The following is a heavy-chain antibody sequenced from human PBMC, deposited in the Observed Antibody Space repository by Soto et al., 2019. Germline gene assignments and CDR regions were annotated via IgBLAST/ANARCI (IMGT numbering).Heavy chain of an antibody. CDR2: IYYSGST. J-gene: IGHJ3*02. V-gene: IGHV4-31*03. CDR1: DGSISSGGYY. D-gene: IGHD2-15*01. Sequence: SETLSLTCTVSDGSISSGGYYWSWIRQHPGKGLEWIGYIYYSGSTYYNPSPKSRVTISVDTSKNQFSLKLSSVTAADTAVYYCALFKGLCSGGSCDAFDIWGQGTMVTVS. CDR3: ALFKGLCSGGSCDAFDI.